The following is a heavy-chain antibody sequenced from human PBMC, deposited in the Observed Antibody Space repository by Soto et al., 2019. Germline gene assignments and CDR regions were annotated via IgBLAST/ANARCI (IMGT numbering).Heavy chain of an antibody. Sequence: QITLKESGPTLVKPTQTLTLTCTFSGFSLSTRGVGVGWFRQPPGRALEWLALIYWDDDKPSSPSLKNRLTLTRDTSKNQVALKMTNMDPVNTATYYCAHRPYGYKCYFDYWGQGTLVTVSS. CDR2: IYWDDDK. CDR1: GFSLSTRGVG. J-gene: IGHJ4*02. V-gene: IGHV2-5*02. CDR3: AHRPYGYKCYFDY. D-gene: IGHD5-18*01.